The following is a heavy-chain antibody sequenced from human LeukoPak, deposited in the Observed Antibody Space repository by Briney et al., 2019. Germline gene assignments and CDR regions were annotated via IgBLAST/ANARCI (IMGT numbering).Heavy chain of an antibody. V-gene: IGHV4-31*03. D-gene: IGHD5-24*01. CDR1: GGSISSDDYC. Sequence: SETLSLTCSVSGGSISSDDYCWNWIRQHPGKGLEWIGYIYYSGSTYYNPSLKSRVALSVDTSKNQFSLKLCSLTAADTAVYYCAKSREEIRGLDAFDIWGQGTMVTVSS. CDR2: IYYSGST. J-gene: IGHJ3*02. CDR3: AKSREEIRGLDAFDI.